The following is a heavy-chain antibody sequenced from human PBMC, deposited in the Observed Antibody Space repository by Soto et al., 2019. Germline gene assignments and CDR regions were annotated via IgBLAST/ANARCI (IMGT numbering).Heavy chain of an antibody. CDR3: VTGGNYFT. D-gene: IGHD3-10*01. Sequence: GGSLRLSCAASGFDFSIHWMSWVRQAPGKGLVWVANIKYDGTEKNNVDSVTGRFTISRDNTKNSLYLQMNSLRAEDTAVYYCVTGGNYFTWGQGALVTVSS. J-gene: IGHJ4*02. V-gene: IGHV3-7*05. CDR2: IKYDGTEK. CDR1: GFDFSIHW.